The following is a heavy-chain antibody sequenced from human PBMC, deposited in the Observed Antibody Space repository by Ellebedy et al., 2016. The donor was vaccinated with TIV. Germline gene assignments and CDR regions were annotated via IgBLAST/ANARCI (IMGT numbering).Heavy chain of an antibody. CDR2: INPNSGGT. D-gene: IGHD6-13*01. CDR1: GYSFSTYG. Sequence: ASVKVSCKASGYSFSTYGISWVRQAPGQGLEWMGWINPNSGGTNYAQKFQDRVTMTRGTSISTAYMELTRLRSDDTAVYYCARVGLGRNWYNYWGQGTLVTVSS. J-gene: IGHJ4*02. CDR3: ARVGLGRNWYNY. V-gene: IGHV1-2*02.